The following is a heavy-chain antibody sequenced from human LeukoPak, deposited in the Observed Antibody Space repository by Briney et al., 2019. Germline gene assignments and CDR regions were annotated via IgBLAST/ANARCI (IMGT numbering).Heavy chain of an antibody. D-gene: IGHD3-22*01. V-gene: IGHV1-69*04. J-gene: IGHJ4*02. CDR1: GGTFSSYA. CDR2: IIPIFGIA. Sequence: ASVKVSCKASGGTFSSYAISWVRQAPGQGLEWMGRIIPIFGIANYAQKFQGRVTITADKSTSTAYMELSGLRSEDTAVYYCARSVDYYDSSGYLYFDYWGQGTLVTVSS. CDR3: ARSVDYYDSSGYLYFDY.